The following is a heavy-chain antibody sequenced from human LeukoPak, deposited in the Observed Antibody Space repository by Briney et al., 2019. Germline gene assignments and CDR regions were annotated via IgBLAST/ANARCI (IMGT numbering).Heavy chain of an antibody. CDR3: ARDGNYYDSSGTLSDY. Sequence: ASVKVSCKASGYTFISYGISWLRQAPGQGLEWMGWISAYNGNAVYVQKFQGRVTMTTDTSTSTAYMELRSLRSDDTAVYYCARDGNYYDSSGTLSDYWGQGTLVTVSS. CDR2: ISAYNGNA. D-gene: IGHD3-22*01. J-gene: IGHJ4*02. CDR1: GYTFISYG. V-gene: IGHV1-18*01.